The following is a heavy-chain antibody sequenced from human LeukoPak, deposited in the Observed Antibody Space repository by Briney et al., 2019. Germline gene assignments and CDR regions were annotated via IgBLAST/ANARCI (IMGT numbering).Heavy chain of an antibody. D-gene: IGHD2-2*01. Sequence: GGSLRLSCAASGFTFSSYAMSWVRQAPGKGLEWVSAISGSGGSTYYADPVKGRFTISRDNSKNTLYLQMNSLRAEDTAVYYWAKDITRNWFDPWGQGTLVTVSS. J-gene: IGHJ5*02. CDR3: AKDITRNWFDP. CDR2: ISGSGGST. V-gene: IGHV3-23*01. CDR1: GFTFSSYA.